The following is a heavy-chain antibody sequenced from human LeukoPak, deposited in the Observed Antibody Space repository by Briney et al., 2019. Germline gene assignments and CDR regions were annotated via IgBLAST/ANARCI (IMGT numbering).Heavy chain of an antibody. J-gene: IGHJ3*02. D-gene: IGHD2-2*01. Sequence: SETLSLTCTVSGGSISSGGYYWSWIRQHPGKGLEWIGYIYYSGSTYYNPSLKSRVTISVDTSKNQFSLKLSSVTAADTAVYYCARARIGYCSSTSCSTGAFDIWGQGTMVTVSS. CDR1: GGSISSGGYY. CDR3: ARARIGYCSSTSCSTGAFDI. V-gene: IGHV4-31*03. CDR2: IYYSGST.